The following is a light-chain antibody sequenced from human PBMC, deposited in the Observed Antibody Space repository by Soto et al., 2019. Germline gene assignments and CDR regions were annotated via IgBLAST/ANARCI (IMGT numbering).Light chain of an antibody. CDR2: EDS. CDR3: CSYAGSFSVI. V-gene: IGLV2-23*01. CDR1: HSDVGSYNL. Sequence: QSALTQPASVSGSPGQSITISCTGTHSDVGSYNLVSWYQQHPGKAPKLIIYEDSKRPSGVSNRFPGSKSGYTASLTISGLEAEDEADYYCCSYAGSFSVIFGGGTKVTVL. J-gene: IGLJ2*01.